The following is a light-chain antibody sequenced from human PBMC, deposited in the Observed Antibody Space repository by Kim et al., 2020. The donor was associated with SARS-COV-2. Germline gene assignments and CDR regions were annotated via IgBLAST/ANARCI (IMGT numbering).Light chain of an antibody. CDR1: SCHSSYA. CDR3: QTWGTGIRV. CDR2: LNSDGSH. V-gene: IGLV4-69*01. J-gene: IGLJ3*02. Sequence: ASVQLTCALSSCHSSYAIAWHQLQPEKGPRYLLKLNSDGSHSKGDGIPDRFSGSSSGAERYLTITSLQSEDEADYYCQTWGTGIRVFGGGTKVTVL.